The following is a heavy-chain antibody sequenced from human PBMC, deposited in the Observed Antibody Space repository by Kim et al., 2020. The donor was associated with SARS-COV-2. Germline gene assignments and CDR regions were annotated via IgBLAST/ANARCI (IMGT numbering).Heavy chain of an antibody. CDR2: IFYSGST. CDR3: ATLAQGDYGPFDY. CDR1: GGSISSGDYY. D-gene: IGHD4-17*01. J-gene: IGHJ4*02. Sequence: SETLSLTCTVSGGSISSGDYYWTWIRQHPGKGLEWIGFIFYSGSTYYNPSLKSRVTISVDTSKNQFSLKVTSVTAADTAVYYCATLAQGDYGPFDYWSQGSLVTVSS. V-gene: IGHV4-31*03.